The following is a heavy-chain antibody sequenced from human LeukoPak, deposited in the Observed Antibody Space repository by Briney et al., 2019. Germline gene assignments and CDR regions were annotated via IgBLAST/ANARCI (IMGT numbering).Heavy chain of an antibody. Sequence: PGGSLRLSCEASGFTFTTYSMTWVRQAPGKGLEWVSIISSGSSAIFSADALKGRFTISRDNAKNSLYLQMNSLRAEDTAVYYCATLSVVVVPAELNWGQGTLVTVSS. CDR2: ISSGSSAI. J-gene: IGHJ4*02. D-gene: IGHD2-15*01. CDR1: GFTFTTYS. V-gene: IGHV3-21*04. CDR3: ATLSVVVVPAELN.